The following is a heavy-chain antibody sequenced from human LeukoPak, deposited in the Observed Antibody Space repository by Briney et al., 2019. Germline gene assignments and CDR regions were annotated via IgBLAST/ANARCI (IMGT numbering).Heavy chain of an antibody. V-gene: IGHV4-34*01. CDR3: ARIPGDGCFDP. CDR1: GGSFSGYY. Sequence: SETLSLTCAVYGGSFSGYYWTWIRQPPGKGLEWIGEINHSGSTSYNPSLKSRVTVSVDTSKNQFSLKLSSVTAADTAVYYCARIPGDGCFDPWGQGTLVTVAS. J-gene: IGHJ5*02. D-gene: IGHD7-27*01. CDR2: INHSGST.